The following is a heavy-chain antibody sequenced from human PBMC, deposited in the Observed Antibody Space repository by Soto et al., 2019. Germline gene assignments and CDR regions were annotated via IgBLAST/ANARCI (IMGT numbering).Heavy chain of an antibody. CDR3: ARGSGIVALPGELEDVNYDY. D-gene: IGHD2-21*01. V-gene: IGHV4-34*01. CDR2: VNASGST. CDR1: GQSCSGHS. J-gene: IGHJ4*02. Sequence: QVQLQQWGAGLVKPSETLSLSCAVYGQSCSGHSWAWIRQPPGKGLEWIGEVNASGSTYYNPSLKSVVTISKDTSKNQFSLKLSSVGAADTAAYFCARGSGIVALPGELEDVNYDYWGQGTLVNVSS.